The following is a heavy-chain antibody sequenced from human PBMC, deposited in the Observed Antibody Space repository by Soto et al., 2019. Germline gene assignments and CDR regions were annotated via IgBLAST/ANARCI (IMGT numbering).Heavy chain of an antibody. J-gene: IGHJ3*02. CDR2: ISGSGGST. CDR1: GFTFSSYD. CDR3: ATPVAYCGGPRGVAFDI. D-gene: IGHD2-21*01. V-gene: IGHV3-23*01. Sequence: GGSLRLSCAASGFTFSSYDMSWVRQAPGKGLEWVSAISGSGGSTYYADSVKGRFTISRDNSKNTLYLQMNSLRAEDTAVYYFATPVAYCGGPRGVAFDIWGQGTMVTVS.